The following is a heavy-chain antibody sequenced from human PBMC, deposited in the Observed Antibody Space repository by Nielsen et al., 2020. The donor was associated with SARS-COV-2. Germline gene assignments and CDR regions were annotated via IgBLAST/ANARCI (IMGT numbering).Heavy chain of an antibody. V-gene: IGHV3-9*01. CDR1: GFTFDDYA. Sequence: SLKISCAASGFTFDDYAMHWVRQAPGKGLEWVSGISWNSGSIGYADSVKGRFTISRDNAKNSLYLQMNSLRAEDTALYYCAKLVGGDQSDYWGQGTLVTVSS. D-gene: IGHD2-21*02. CDR3: AKLVGGDQSDY. J-gene: IGHJ4*02. CDR2: ISWNSGSI.